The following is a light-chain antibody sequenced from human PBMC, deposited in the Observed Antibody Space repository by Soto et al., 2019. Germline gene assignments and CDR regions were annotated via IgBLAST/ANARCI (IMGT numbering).Light chain of an antibody. Sequence: QSVLTQPPSVSGAPGQRVTISCTGSSSNIGAGYDVHWYQQLPGTAPKLLIYGNSNRPSGVPDRLSGSKSGTSASLAITGLQAEDEADYYCQSYDSSLRPVVFGGGTKLTVL. V-gene: IGLV1-40*01. CDR1: SSNIGAGYD. CDR2: GNS. CDR3: QSYDSSLRPVV. J-gene: IGLJ2*01.